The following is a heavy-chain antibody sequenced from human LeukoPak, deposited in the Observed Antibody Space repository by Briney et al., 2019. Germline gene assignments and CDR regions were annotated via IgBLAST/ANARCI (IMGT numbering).Heavy chain of an antibody. CDR2: ISGSGGST. J-gene: IGHJ4*02. D-gene: IGHD6-13*01. CDR3: AKDRQRFAAAGTTFDY. V-gene: IGHV3-23*01. Sequence: GGSLRLSCAASGFTFSSYAMSWVRQAPGKGLEWVSAISGSGGSTYYADSVKGRFTISRDNSKNTVYLQMNSLRAEDTAVYYCAKDRQRFAAAGTTFDYWGQGTLVTVSS. CDR1: GFTFSSYA.